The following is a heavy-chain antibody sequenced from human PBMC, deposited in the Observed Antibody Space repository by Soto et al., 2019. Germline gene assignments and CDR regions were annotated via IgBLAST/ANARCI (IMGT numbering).Heavy chain of an antibody. CDR2: IYHSGST. J-gene: IGHJ5*02. Sequence: TLCLTCSVSGVSISSGGYSWSWIRQPPGKGLEWIGYIYHSGSTYYNPSLKSRVTISVDRSKNQFSLKLSSVTAADTAVYYCARRTSGYFHEDGFDPWGQGTMVTVSS. CDR1: GVSISSGGYS. CDR3: ARRTSGYFHEDGFDP. V-gene: IGHV4-30-2*01. D-gene: IGHD3-22*01.